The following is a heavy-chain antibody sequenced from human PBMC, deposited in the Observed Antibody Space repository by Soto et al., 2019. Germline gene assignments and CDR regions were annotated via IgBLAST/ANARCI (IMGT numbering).Heavy chain of an antibody. CDR2: IYYSGST. Sequence: SETLSLTCTVSGASITSARYYWSWIRQPPGKGLEWIGYIYYSGSTNYNPSLKSRVTISVDTSKNQFSLKLSSVTAADTAVYYCARGTSIAVAGLYYYYGMDVWGQGTTVTV. CDR3: ARGTSIAVAGLYYYYGMDV. D-gene: IGHD6-19*01. CDR1: GASITSARYY. V-gene: IGHV4-61*01. J-gene: IGHJ6*02.